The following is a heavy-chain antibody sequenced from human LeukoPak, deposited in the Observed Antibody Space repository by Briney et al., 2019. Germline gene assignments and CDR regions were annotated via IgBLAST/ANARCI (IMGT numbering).Heavy chain of an antibody. J-gene: IGHJ3*02. CDR1: GGSISSYS. V-gene: IGHV4-4*07. CDR2: FYTSGTT. CDR3: ARLKARDAFDI. Sequence: SETLSLTCSVSGGSISSYSWNWIRQPAGKGLEWIGRFYTSGTTNYNPSLKSRVTMSIDTSKNQFSLKLTSVTAADTAVYYCARLKARDAFDIWGQGTMVTVSS.